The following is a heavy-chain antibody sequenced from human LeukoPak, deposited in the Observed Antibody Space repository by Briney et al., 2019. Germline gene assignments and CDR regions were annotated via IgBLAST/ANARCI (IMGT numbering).Heavy chain of an antibody. CDR3: ARETVSPAWFDR. CDR1: GFTFISYS. Sequence: GGSLRLSCAASGFTFISYSMNWVRQAPGRGLEWVASIRNNSSHIFYADSVKGRFTISRDNAKNPLYLQMNSPRAEDTAVYYCARETVSPAWFDRWGPGTLVTVSS. V-gene: IGHV3-21*01. CDR2: IRNNSSHI. J-gene: IGHJ5*02. D-gene: IGHD1-14*01.